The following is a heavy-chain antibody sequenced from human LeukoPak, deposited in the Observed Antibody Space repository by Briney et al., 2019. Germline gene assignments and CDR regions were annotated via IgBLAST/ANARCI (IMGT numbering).Heavy chain of an antibody. CDR3: ARGPLSLVNYYMDV. J-gene: IGHJ6*03. CDR2: INPNSGGT. V-gene: IGHV1-2*02. D-gene: IGHD2-2*01. CDR1: GYTFTSYY. Sequence: ASVKVSCKASGYTFTSYYMHWVRQAPGQGLEWMGWINPNSGGTNYAQKFQGRVTMTRDTSISTAYMELSSLRSEDTAVYYCARGPLSLVNYYMDVWGKGTTVTISS.